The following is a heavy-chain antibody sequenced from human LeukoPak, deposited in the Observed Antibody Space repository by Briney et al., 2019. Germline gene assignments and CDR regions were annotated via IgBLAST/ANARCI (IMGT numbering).Heavy chain of an antibody. CDR1: GYTFISNY. Sequence: GASVTVSCTAYGYTFISNYLNWVRQAPGQGLQWVGLINPSGGSPSYAQKFQGRVTMTRDMSTSTVYMTLSSLKSEDTAVYYCAREVIITGGRVWFDPWGQGTLVTVTS. CDR2: INPSGGSP. V-gene: IGHV1-46*01. D-gene: IGHD3-9*01. CDR3: AREVIITGGRVWFDP. J-gene: IGHJ5*02.